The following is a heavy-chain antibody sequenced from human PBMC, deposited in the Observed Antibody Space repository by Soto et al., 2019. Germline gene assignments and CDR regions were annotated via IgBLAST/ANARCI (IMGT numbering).Heavy chain of an antibody. CDR1: GGSMSSYY. D-gene: IGHD1-1*01. Sequence: SETLSLTXTVSGGSMSSYYWSWIRQPAGKGLEWIGRIHSSGSTNYNPSLKSRVTMSVDTSNNQFSLKLTSVTAADSAVYFCARVKTVDYYGMGVWGQGTTVTVSS. V-gene: IGHV4-4*07. J-gene: IGHJ6*02. CDR2: IHSSGST. CDR3: ARVKTVDYYGMGV.